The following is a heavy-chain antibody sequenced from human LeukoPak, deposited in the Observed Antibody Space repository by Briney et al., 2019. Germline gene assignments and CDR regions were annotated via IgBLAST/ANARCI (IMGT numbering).Heavy chain of an antibody. J-gene: IGHJ4*02. Sequence: PGGSLRLSCAASGFTFSSYGMHWVRQAPGKGLEWVAVISYDGSNKYYADSVKGRFTISRDNSKNTLYLQMNSLRAEDTAVYYCAKGGKRLPADWGQGTLVTVSS. CDR3: AKGGKRLPAD. CDR1: GFTFSSYG. V-gene: IGHV3-30*18. D-gene: IGHD1-1*01. CDR2: ISYDGSNK.